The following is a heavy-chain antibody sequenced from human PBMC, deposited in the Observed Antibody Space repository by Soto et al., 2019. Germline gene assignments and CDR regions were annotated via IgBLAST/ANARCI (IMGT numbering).Heavy chain of an antibody. J-gene: IGHJ4*02. Sequence: QVQLVESGGGVVQPGKSLRLSCAASGLTFSSYGMHWVRQAPGKGLEWVAVISYDGSNKYYADSVKGRFTISRDNSKNTLYLQMNSLRAEDTAVYYCARDHSIGSSGYYTLFDYWGQGTLVTVSS. CDR3: ARDHSIGSSGYYTLFDY. CDR1: GLTFSSYG. D-gene: IGHD3-22*01. CDR2: ISYDGSNK. V-gene: IGHV3-30*03.